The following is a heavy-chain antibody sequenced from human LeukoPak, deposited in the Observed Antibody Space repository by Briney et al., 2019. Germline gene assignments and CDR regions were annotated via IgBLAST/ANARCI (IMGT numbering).Heavy chain of an antibody. V-gene: IGHV3-48*04. CDR2: ISSSSSTI. CDR1: GFTFSSYW. J-gene: IGHJ4*02. Sequence: GGSLRLSCAASGFTFSSYWMSWVRQAPGKGLEWVSYISSSSSTIYYADSVKGRFTISRDNAKNSLYLQMNSLRAEDTAVYYCARDLGIDYGSVDNWGQGTLVTVSS. CDR3: ARDLGIDYGSVDN. D-gene: IGHD3-10*01.